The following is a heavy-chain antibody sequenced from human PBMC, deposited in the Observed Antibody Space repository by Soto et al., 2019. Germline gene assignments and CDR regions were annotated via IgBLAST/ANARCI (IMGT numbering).Heavy chain of an antibody. CDR1: GFSLRNAW. V-gene: IGHV3-15*01. CDR2: IKSQGDGGTR. D-gene: IGHD2-2*01. CDR3: TTDLQAYCDGTTCYAGNYYYDDMDV. Sequence: GGSLRLSCAASGFSLRNAWMSWVRQAPGKGLEWVGHIKSQGDGGTRDYAAPVKGRFTISRDDSKNTLFLQMNSLKNEVTAVYFCTTDLQAYCDGTTCYAGNYYYDDMDVGGQGTTVTVSS. J-gene: IGHJ6*02.